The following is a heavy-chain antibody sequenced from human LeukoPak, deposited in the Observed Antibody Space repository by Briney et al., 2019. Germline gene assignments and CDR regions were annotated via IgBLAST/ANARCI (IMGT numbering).Heavy chain of an antibody. CDR3: ARPRATYCSDGISYIRDGFHV. V-gene: IGHV3-48*03. CDR1: GLTLCRYV. J-gene: IGHJ3*01. CDR2: IGSSGDTV. D-gene: IGHD2-8*01. Sequence: GGALRDSRVGSGLTLCRYVMNWGPPAPGEGLGWLSYIGSSGDTVYYADSLKGPVTLPRDNARNTLHLQLKSLRGVDTALYFSARPRATYCSDGISYIRDGFHVWGQGTKVTVSS.